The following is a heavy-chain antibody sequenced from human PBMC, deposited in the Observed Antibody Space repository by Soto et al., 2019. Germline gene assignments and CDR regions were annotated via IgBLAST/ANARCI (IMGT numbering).Heavy chain of an antibody. CDR1: GYSFTSYG. V-gene: IGHV1-18*01. Sequence: GASVKVSCKASGYSFTSYGISWVRQAPGQGLEWMGWISAYNGNTNYAQKLQDRVTMTTDTSTSTAYMELRSLRSDDTAVYYCARIHIAVAGYYFDYWGQGTLVTVSS. CDR2: ISAYNGNT. D-gene: IGHD6-19*01. CDR3: ARIHIAVAGYYFDY. J-gene: IGHJ4*02.